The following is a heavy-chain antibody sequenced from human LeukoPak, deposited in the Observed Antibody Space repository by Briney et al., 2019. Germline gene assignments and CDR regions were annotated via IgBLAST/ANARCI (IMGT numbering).Heavy chain of an antibody. V-gene: IGHV3-21*01. CDR3: ARVGVWVGATADDAFDI. Sequence: GGSLRLSCAASGFTFSSYSMNWVRQAPGKGLEWVSSISSSSSYIYYADSVKGRFTISRDNAKNSLYPQMNSLRAEDTAVYYCARVGVWVGATADDAFDIWGQGTMVTVSS. J-gene: IGHJ3*02. CDR2: ISSSSSYI. D-gene: IGHD1-26*01. CDR1: GFTFSSYS.